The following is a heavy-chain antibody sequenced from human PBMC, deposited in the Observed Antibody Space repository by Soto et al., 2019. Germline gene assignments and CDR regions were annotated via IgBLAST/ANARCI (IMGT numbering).Heavy chain of an antibody. J-gene: IGHJ3*02. Sequence: QVQLQESGPGLVKPSGTLSLTCAVSSGSISSSNWWSWVRQPPGKGLEWIGEIYHSGSTNYNPSLKSRVTISVDKSKNQFSLKLSSVTAADTAVYYCARDLGYDILTRGAFDIWGLGTMVTVSS. CDR3: ARDLGYDILTRGAFDI. CDR2: IYHSGST. D-gene: IGHD3-9*01. V-gene: IGHV4-4*02. CDR1: SGSISSSNW.